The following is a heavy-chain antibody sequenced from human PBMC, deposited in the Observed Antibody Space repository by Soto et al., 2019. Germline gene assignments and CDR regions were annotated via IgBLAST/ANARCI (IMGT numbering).Heavy chain of an antibody. V-gene: IGHV3-33*01. CDR1: GFTFSSYG. CDR2: IWYDGSNK. J-gene: IGHJ4*02. CDR3: ARGQGYCSGGSCYSDFDY. D-gene: IGHD2-15*01. Sequence: QVQLVESGGGVVQPGRSLRLSCAASGFTFSSYGMHWVRQAPGKWLEWVAVIWYDGSNKYYADSVKGRFTISRDNSKNSLYLQMNSLRAEDTSVYYCARGQGYCSGGSCYSDFDYWGQGTLVTVSS.